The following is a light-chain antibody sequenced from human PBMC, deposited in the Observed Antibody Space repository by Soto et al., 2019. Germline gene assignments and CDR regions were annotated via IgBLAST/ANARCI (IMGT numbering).Light chain of an antibody. CDR3: QQYGPYSST. CDR2: KAS. Sequence: DIQMTQSPSTLSESVGDRATITCRASQSISSWLAWYQQKPGKAPKLLIYKASSLQSGVPSRFSGSGSGTEFNLTISSLQPDDFATYYCQQYGPYSSTFGQGTKLEIK. CDR1: QSISSW. V-gene: IGKV1-5*03. J-gene: IGKJ2*01.